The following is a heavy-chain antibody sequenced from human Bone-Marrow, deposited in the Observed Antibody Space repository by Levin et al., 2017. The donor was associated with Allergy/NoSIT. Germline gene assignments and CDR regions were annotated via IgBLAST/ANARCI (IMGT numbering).Heavy chain of an antibody. J-gene: IGHJ4*02. V-gene: IGHV6-1*01. CDR2: TYYRSKWYN. Sequence: SQTLSLTCAISGDSFSSTGVAWNWIRQSPSRGLEWLGRTYYRSKWYNDYAVSVKRRISINPDTSKNQFSLHLNSVTPEDTAVYFCARGRASAFDYWGQGTLVTVSS. CDR3: ARGRASAFDY. CDR1: GDSFSSTGVA.